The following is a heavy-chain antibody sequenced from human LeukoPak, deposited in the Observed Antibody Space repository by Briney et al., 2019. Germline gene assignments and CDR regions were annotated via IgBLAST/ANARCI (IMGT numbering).Heavy chain of an antibody. CDR2: ILHNGAT. Sequence: SETLSLTCGVYGYSLTNHFWIWLRQPPGKGLEWIGEILHNGATNYNPSLKSRVTISVDTSKNQFFLKLSSVTAADTAVHYCARGPAAIHPWGQGTLVTVSS. CDR1: GYSLTNHF. D-gene: IGHD2-2*01. CDR3: ARGPAAIHP. J-gene: IGHJ5*02. V-gene: IGHV4-34*12.